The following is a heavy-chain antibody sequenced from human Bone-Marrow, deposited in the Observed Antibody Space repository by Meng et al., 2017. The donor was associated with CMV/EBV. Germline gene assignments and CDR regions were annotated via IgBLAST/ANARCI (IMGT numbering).Heavy chain of an antibody. CDR1: GGAIGRSNW. Sequence: GGAIGRSNWWSWGRQPPGKGLEWIGEIYHSGSTNYNPSLKSRVTISVDKSKNQFSLKLSSVTAADTAVYYCARGGLGIPRHHDAFDIWGQGTMVTVSS. CDR3: ARGGLGIPRHHDAFDI. CDR2: IYHSGST. J-gene: IGHJ3*02. V-gene: IGHV4-4*02. D-gene: IGHD3-16*01.